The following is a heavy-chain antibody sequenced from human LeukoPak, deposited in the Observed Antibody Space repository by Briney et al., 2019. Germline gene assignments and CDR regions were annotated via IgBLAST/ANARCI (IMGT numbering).Heavy chain of an antibody. V-gene: IGHV1-46*01. CDR1: GGTFSSYA. Sequence: ASVKVSCKASGGTFSSYAISWVRQAPGQGLEWMGIINPSGGSTSYAQKFQGRATMTRDTSTSTVYMELSSLRSEDTAVYYCARDMAARLEVWYYYGMDVWGQGTTVTVSS. CDR3: ARDMAARLEVWYYYGMDV. D-gene: IGHD6-6*01. J-gene: IGHJ6*02. CDR2: INPSGGST.